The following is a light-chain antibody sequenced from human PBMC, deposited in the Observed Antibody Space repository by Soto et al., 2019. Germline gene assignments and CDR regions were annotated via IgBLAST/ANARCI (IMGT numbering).Light chain of an antibody. J-gene: IGLJ1*01. CDR3: SSYTSTMTNV. CDR2: DVV. Sequence: QSVLTQPASVSGSPGQSITISCTGTSSDVGGFNSVSWYQLRPGTAPKLTLYDVVDRPSGVSYRFSGSKSGNTASLTISGLQAADEADYFCSSYTSTMTNVFGSGTMVTVL. V-gene: IGLV2-14*03. CDR1: SSDVGGFNS.